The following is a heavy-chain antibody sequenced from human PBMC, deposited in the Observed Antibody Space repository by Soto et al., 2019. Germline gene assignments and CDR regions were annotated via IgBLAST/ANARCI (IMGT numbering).Heavy chain of an antibody. Sequence: GGSLRLSCAASGFTFSSYAMSWVRQAPGKGLEWVSAISGSGGSTYYTDSVKGRFTISRDNSKNTLYLQMNSLRAEDTAVYYCAKRPRLFGSAFDYWGQGTLVTVSS. J-gene: IGHJ4*02. CDR2: ISGSGGST. V-gene: IGHV3-23*01. CDR3: AKRPRLFGSAFDY. CDR1: GFTFSSYA. D-gene: IGHD3-3*01.